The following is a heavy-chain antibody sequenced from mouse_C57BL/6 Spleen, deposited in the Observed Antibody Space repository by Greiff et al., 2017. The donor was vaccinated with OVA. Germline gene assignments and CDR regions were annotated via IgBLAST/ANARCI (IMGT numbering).Heavy chain of an antibody. D-gene: IGHD1-1*01. CDR1: GFTFSSYA. V-gene: IGHV5-9-1*02. J-gene: IGHJ1*03. Sequence: EVMLVESGEGLVKPGGSLKLSCAASGFTFSSYAMSWVRQTPEKRLEWVAYISSGGDYIYYADTVKGRFTISRDNARKTLYLQMSSLKSEDTAMYYCTRHGSSSRDWYFDVWGTGTTVTVSS. CDR3: TRHGSSSRDWYFDV. CDR2: ISSGGDYI.